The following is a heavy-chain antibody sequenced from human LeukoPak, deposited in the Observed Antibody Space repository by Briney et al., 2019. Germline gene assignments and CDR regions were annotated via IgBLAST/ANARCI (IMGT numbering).Heavy chain of an antibody. D-gene: IGHD3-9*01. CDR2: IYYSGST. V-gene: IGHV4-38-2*02. Sequence: PSQTLSLTCTVSGYSISSGYYWGWIRQPPGKGLEWIGGIYYSGSTYYCSSLESRVTISVDTSKNQFSLKLSSVTAADTAVYYCARHRPYYDTLTGFYPPYYFDYWGQGTLVTVSS. J-gene: IGHJ4*02. CDR1: GYSISSGYY. CDR3: ARHRPYYDTLTGFYPPYYFDY.